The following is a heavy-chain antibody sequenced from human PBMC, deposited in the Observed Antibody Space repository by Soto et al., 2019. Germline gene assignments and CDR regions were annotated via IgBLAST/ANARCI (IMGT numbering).Heavy chain of an antibody. CDR1: GFTFSSYG. J-gene: IGHJ6*02. CDR2: IWYDGSNK. CDR3: ARDQYSSGWLDYYYYGMDV. D-gene: IGHD6-19*01. V-gene: IGHV3-33*01. Sequence: GGSLRLSCAASGFTFSSYGMHWVRQAPGKGLEWVAVIWYDGSNKYYADSVKGRFTISRDNSKNTLYLQMNSLRAEDTAVYYCARDQYSSGWLDYYYYGMDVWGQGTTVTVSS.